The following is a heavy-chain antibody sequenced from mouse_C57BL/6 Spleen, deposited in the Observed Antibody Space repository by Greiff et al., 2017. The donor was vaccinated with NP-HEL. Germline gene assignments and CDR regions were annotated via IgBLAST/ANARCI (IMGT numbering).Heavy chain of an antibody. Sequence: QVQLQQPGAELVKPGASVKLSCKASGYTFTSYWMHWVKQRPGRGLEWIGWIDPGSGGTKYNEKFKSKATLTADKSSSTAYMQLSSLTSEDSAVYYCAKLGRGAYWGQGTLVTVSA. J-gene: IGHJ3*01. D-gene: IGHD4-1*01. CDR1: GYTFTSYW. CDR2: IDPGSGGT. CDR3: AKLGRGAY. V-gene: IGHV1-72*01.